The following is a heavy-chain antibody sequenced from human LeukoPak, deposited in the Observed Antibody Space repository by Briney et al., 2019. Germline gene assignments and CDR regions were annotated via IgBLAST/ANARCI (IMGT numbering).Heavy chain of an antibody. J-gene: IGHJ6*02. D-gene: IGHD1-7*01. CDR1: GFIFSSSG. V-gene: IGHV3-33*01. CDR3: ARATGTTSNYYYGLDV. CDR2: IWYDGSNK. Sequence: GGSLRLSCAASGFIFSSSGMHWVRQAPGKGLEWVAAIWYDGSNKYYADSVKGRFTISRDNSKNTLYLQMNSLRAEDTAVYYCARATGTTSNYYYGLDVWGQGTTVTVSS.